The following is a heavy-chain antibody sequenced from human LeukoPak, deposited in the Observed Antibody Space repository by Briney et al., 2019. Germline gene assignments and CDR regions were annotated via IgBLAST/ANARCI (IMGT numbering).Heavy chain of an antibody. Sequence: ASVKVSCKASGGTFSSYAISWVRQAPGQGLEWMGGIIPIFGTANYAQKFQGRVTITADESTSTAYMELSSLRSEDTAVYYCASLGGNQWPVLGYYYGMDVWGQGTTVTVSS. CDR1: GGTFSSYA. D-gene: IGHD6-19*01. CDR3: ASLGGNQWPVLGYYYGMDV. J-gene: IGHJ6*02. V-gene: IGHV1-69*13. CDR2: IIPIFGTA.